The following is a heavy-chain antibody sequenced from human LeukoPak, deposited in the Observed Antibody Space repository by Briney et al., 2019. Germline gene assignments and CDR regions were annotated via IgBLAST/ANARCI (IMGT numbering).Heavy chain of an antibody. J-gene: IGHJ4*02. D-gene: IGHD5-12*01. CDR2: LRASGGIT. CDR1: GFTFSNYA. CDR3: AKDRADVVPTMVLDY. V-gene: IGHV3-23*01. Sequence: GGSLRLSCAASGFTFSNYAMNWVRQTPGKGLEWVSSLRASGGITYYVDSVKGRFTISRDNSKNTLFLQLNSLRAEDTAVYYCAKDRADVVPTMVLDYWGQGTLVTVSS.